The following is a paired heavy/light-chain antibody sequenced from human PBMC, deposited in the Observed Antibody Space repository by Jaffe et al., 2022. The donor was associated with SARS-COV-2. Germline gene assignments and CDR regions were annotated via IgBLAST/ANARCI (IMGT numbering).Light chain of an antibody. CDR2: GAS. V-gene: IGKV3-15*01. CDR1: QGISNH. J-gene: IGKJ1*01. CDR3: QQCHAWPTWT. Sequence: EIVMTQSPATLSVSPGERATLSCRASQGISNHLAWYQQKPGQAPRLLIYGASTRATGIPARFSGSGSGTEFTLTISSLQSEDFAVYYCQQCHAWPTWTFGQGTKVEIK.
Heavy chain of an antibody. CDR2: IDSDSSNT. D-gene: IGHD5-12*01. CDR1: GFTFGSYA. V-gene: IGHV3-48*01. Sequence: EVQLVESGGGLVKTGGSLRLSCAASGFTFGSYAMNWVRQAPGKGLAWVSYIDSDSSNTYYADSVKGRFTISRDNVKKSLNLQMSGLRVEDTALYFCVRASRDGYDQWGQGTLVTVSA. J-gene: IGHJ4*02. CDR3: VRASRDGYDQ.